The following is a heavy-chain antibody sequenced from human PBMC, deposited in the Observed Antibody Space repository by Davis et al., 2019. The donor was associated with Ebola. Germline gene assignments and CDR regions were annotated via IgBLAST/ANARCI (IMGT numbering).Heavy chain of an antibody. CDR3: ARSGSGSFGRSYNWFDP. J-gene: IGHJ5*02. D-gene: IGHD3-10*01. V-gene: IGHV1-8*01. Sequence: ASVKVSCMASGYTFTSYDINWVRQATGQGLEWMGWMNPNSGNTGYAQKLQGRVTMTRNTSISTAYMELSSLRSEDTAVYYCARSGSGSFGRSYNWFDPWGQGTLVTVSS. CDR1: GYTFTSYD. CDR2: MNPNSGNT.